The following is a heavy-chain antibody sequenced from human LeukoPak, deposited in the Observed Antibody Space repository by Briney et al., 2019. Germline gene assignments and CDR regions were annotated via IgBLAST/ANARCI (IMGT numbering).Heavy chain of an antibody. CDR3: AREVEGTLDY. CDR2: ISYDGSNK. D-gene: IGHD1-7*01. CDR1: GFTFSSYA. Sequence: GRSLRLSCAASGFTFSSYAMHWVRQAPGKGLEWVAVISYDGSNKYYADSVKGRFTISRDSSKNTLYLQMNSLRAEDTAVYYCAREVEGTLDYWGQGTLVTVSS. J-gene: IGHJ4*02. V-gene: IGHV3-30-3*01.